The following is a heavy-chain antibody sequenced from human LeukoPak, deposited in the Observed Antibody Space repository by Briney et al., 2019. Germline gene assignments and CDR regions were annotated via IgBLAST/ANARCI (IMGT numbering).Heavy chain of an antibody. Sequence: ASVKVSCKASGYTFTGYYMHWVRQAPGQGLEWMGWINPNSGGTNYAQKFQGWVTMTRDTSISTAYMELSRLRSDDTAVYYCARARSKDYGELDYWGQGTLVTVSS. CDR2: INPNSGGT. J-gene: IGHJ4*02. D-gene: IGHD4-17*01. CDR3: ARARSKDYGELDY. V-gene: IGHV1-2*04. CDR1: GYTFTGYY.